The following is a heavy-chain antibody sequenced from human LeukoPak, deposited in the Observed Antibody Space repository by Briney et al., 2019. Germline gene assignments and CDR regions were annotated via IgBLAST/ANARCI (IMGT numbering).Heavy chain of an antibody. CDR1: GGSISSYY. J-gene: IGHJ5*02. V-gene: IGHV3-9*01. D-gene: IGHD6-19*01. Sequence: LSLTCTVSGGSISSYYWSWVRQAPGKGLEWVSGISWNSGSIGYADSVKGRFTISRDNAKNSLYLQMNSLRAEDTALYYCAKDSGAVAGPRDWFDPWGQGTLVTVSS. CDR3: AKDSGAVAGPRDWFDP. CDR2: ISWNSGSI.